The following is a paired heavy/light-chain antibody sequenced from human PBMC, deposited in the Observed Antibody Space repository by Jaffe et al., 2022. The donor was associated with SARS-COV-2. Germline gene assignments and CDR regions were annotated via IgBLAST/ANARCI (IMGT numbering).Heavy chain of an antibody. D-gene: IGHD2-2*02. V-gene: IGHV3-33*01. CDR3: ARSNCSRTSCYTRALDF. CDR2: IWYDGSNK. CDR1: GFTSSSYG. J-gene: IGHJ4*02. Sequence: QVQLVESGGGVVQPGRSLRLSCAASGFTSSSYGIHWVRQAPGKGLEWVAVIWYDGSNKYYADSVKGRFTISRDNSKNTLYLHMDGLRAEDTAVYYCARSNCSRTSCYTRALDFWGQGTLVTVSS.
Light chain of an antibody. CDR3: QQYYDAPQT. CDR2: WAS. J-gene: IGKJ1*01. CDR1: QSVLYSSNNKNY. Sequence: DIVMTQSPDSLAVSLGERATINCKSSQSVLYSSNNKNYLAWFQQKPGQPPKLLLYWASTRDSGVPDRFSGSGSRTDFTLTISSLQAEDVAVYYCQQYYDAPQTFGQGTKVEIK. V-gene: IGKV4-1*01.